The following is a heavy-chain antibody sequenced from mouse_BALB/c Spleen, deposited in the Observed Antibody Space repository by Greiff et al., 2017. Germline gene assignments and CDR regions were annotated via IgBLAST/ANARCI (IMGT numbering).Heavy chain of an antibody. V-gene: IGHV5-6-5*01. CDR3: ARDPSYDSYAMDY. J-gene: IGHJ4*01. Sequence: EVMLVESGGGLVKPGGSLKLSCAASGFTFSSYAMSWVRQTPEKRLEWVASISSGGSTYYPDSVKGRFTISRDNARNILYLQMSSLRSEDTAMYYCARDPSYDSYAMDYWGQGTSVTVSS. D-gene: IGHD6-1*01. CDR1: GFTFSSYA. CDR2: ISSGGST.